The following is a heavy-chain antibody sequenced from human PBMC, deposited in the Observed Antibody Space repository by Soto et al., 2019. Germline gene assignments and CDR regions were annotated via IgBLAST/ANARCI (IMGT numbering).Heavy chain of an antibody. D-gene: IGHD1-26*01. J-gene: IGHJ4*02. Sequence: EVQLVESGGGLVQPGGSLRLSCAASGFTFSSYEMNWVRQAPGKGLEWVSYISSSGSTIYYADSVKGRFTISRDNAKNSLYLQMNSLRAEDTAVYYCARATPASTWELLSYFDYWGQGTLVTVSS. CDR3: ARATPASTWELLSYFDY. V-gene: IGHV3-48*03. CDR2: ISSSGSTI. CDR1: GFTFSSYE.